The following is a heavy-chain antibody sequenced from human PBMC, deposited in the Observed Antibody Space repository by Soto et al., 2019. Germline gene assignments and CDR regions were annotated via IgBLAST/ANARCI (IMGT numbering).Heavy chain of an antibody. CDR1: GGSISSGDYY. V-gene: IGHV4-30-4*01. D-gene: IGHD2-2*01. CDR2: IYYSGST. Sequence: SETLSLTCTVSGGSISSGDYYWSCIRQPPGKGLEWIGYIYYSGSTYYNPSLKSRVTISVDTSKNQFSLKLSSVTAADTAVYYCARDINHQLPYFDYWGQGTLVTVS. J-gene: IGHJ4*02. CDR3: ARDINHQLPYFDY.